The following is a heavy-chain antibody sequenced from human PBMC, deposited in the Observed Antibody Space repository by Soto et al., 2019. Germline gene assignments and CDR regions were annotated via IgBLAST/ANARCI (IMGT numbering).Heavy chain of an antibody. Sequence: GGSLRLSCAASGFTFSTHTLAWVRQAPGKGLEWVSSITGDSIHIYYPVSVRGRFTVSRDNAKNSLYLQMSSLRAEDTAVYYCVRAPTSKGYFFNYWGQGTLVTVSS. J-gene: IGHJ4*02. CDR3: VRAPTSKGYFFNY. CDR1: GFTFSTHT. V-gene: IGHV3-21*06. D-gene: IGHD1-1*01. CDR2: ITGDSIHI.